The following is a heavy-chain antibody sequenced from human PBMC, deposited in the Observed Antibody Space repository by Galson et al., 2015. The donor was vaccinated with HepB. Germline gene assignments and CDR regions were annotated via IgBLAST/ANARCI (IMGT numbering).Heavy chain of an antibody. D-gene: IGHD3-10*01. V-gene: IGHV3-64D*06. CDR1: GFTFSSYA. CDR2: ISSNGGST. Sequence: SLRLSCAASGFTFSSYAMHWVRQAPGKGLEYVSAISSNGGSTYYADSVKGRFTISRDNSKNTLYLQMSSLRAEDTAVYYCVKSGPGVRGSFGYWGQGTLVTVSS. CDR3: VKSGPGVRGSFGY. J-gene: IGHJ4*02.